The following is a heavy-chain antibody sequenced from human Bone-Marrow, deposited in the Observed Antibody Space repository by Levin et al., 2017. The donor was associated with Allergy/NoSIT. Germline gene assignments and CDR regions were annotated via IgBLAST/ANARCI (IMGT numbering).Heavy chain of an antibody. D-gene: IGHD2-2*01. Sequence: PGGSLRLSCAASGFDFRSYAMHWVRQAPGKGLEWVAVISYDGSKKYYGDFVRGRFTISRDNSKNTLDVQMDSLTAGDAAVYYCARGAYCSSTNCQRAYYYYGMDVWGQGTTVTVSS. J-gene: IGHJ6*02. V-gene: IGHV3-30*04. CDR2: ISYDGSKK. CDR3: ARGAYCSSTNCQRAYYYYGMDV. CDR1: GFDFRSYA.